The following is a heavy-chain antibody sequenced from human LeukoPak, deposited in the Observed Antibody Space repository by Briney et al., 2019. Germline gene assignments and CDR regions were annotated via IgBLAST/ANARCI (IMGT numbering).Heavy chain of an antibody. J-gene: IGHJ6*03. CDR3: ARAYYDILTAAYYYYYMDV. CDR1: GFTVSSNY. Sequence: GGSLRLSCAASGFTVSSNYMSWVRQAPGKGLEWVSIIYSGGSTYYADSVKGRFTISRDNSKNKLYLQMNSLRAEDTAVYYCARAYYDILTAAYYYYYMDVWGKGTTVTVSS. V-gene: IGHV3-53*01. CDR2: IYSGGST. D-gene: IGHD3-9*01.